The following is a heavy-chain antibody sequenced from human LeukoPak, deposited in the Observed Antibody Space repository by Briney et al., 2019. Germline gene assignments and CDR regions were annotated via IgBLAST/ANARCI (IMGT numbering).Heavy chain of an antibody. CDR3: AREKGSMIVLPTTICFFYL. Sequence: PGGSLRLSCAASGFTFSNYWMSWVRQAPGKGLEWLANINQDGSEIYYVDSVKGRFTISRDNGKNSLYLQINSLRADDTAVYYCAREKGSMIVLPTTICFFYLWGLGTLVTVSS. J-gene: IGHJ2*01. V-gene: IGHV3-7*01. CDR1: GFTFSNYW. D-gene: IGHD3-22*01. CDR2: INQDGSEI.